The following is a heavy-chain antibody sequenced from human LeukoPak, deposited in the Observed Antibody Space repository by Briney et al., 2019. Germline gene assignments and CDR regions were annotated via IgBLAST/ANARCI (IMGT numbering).Heavy chain of an antibody. CDR3: ARQSISGSSLSYFDY. CDR2: IYDSGST. D-gene: IGHD3-22*01. Sequence: PSETLSLTCTVSGGSISSYYWSWIRQPPGKGLEWIGNIYDSGSTNYNPSLKSRVTISVDTSKNQCSLKLSSVTAADTAVYYCARQSISGSSLSYFDYWGQGTLVNVSS. J-gene: IGHJ4*02. V-gene: IGHV4-59*01. CDR1: GGSISSYY.